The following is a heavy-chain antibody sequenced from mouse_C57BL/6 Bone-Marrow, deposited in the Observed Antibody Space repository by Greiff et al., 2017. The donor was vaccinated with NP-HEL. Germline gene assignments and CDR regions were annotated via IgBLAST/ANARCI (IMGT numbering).Heavy chain of an antibody. J-gene: IGHJ1*03. V-gene: IGHV7-1*01. CDR1: GFTFSDFY. CDR2: SRNKANDYTT. CDR3: ARAVVADWYFDV. D-gene: IGHD1-1*01. Sequence: EVNVVESGGGLVQSGRSLRLSCATSGFTFSDFYIEWVRQAPGKGLEWIAASRNKANDYTTEYSASVKGRFIVSRDTSQSILYLQMNALRAEDTAIYYCARAVVADWYFDVWGTGTTVTVSS.